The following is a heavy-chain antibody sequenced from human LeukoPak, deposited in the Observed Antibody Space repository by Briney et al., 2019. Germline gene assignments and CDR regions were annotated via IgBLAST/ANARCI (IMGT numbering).Heavy chain of an antibody. CDR1: GFTFTSFW. Sequence: GGSLRPSCAASGFTFTSFWMRWVRQAPGKGLEWVANINEDGSEKNYVASVMGRFTISRDNAKNSLSLQMNSLRAEDTAVYYCTREPSPTYYYDSSGYYLDYWGQGTLVTVSS. CDR2: INEDGSEK. J-gene: IGHJ4*02. CDR3: TREPSPTYYYDSSGYYLDY. D-gene: IGHD3-22*01. V-gene: IGHV3-7*01.